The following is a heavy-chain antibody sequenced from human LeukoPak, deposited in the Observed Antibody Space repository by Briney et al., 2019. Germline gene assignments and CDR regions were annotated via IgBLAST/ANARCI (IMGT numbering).Heavy chain of an antibody. CDR2: LYTSGTT. CDR3: ARTGGSVGWYREIDS. V-gene: IGHV4-61*09. Sequence: PSETLSLTCTVSGGSISSGSYYWTWIRQPAGKGLEWIGHLYTSGTTSYNPSLQSRVTISADTSKHQFSLRLTSVTAADTAVYYCARTGGSVGWYREIDSWGQGTLVTVSS. CDR1: GGSISSGSYY. D-gene: IGHD6-19*01. J-gene: IGHJ4*02.